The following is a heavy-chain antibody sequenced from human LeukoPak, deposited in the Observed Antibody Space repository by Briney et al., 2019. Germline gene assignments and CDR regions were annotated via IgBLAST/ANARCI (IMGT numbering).Heavy chain of an antibody. Sequence: PGGSLRLSCAASGFTFSSYGMHWVRQAPGKGLEWVAVISYDGSNKYYADSVKGRFTISRDNSKNTLYLQMNSLRAEDTAVYYCAKDRWDAITMVRGVKYWFDPWGLGTLVTVSS. J-gene: IGHJ5*02. D-gene: IGHD3-10*01. CDR1: GFTFSSYG. V-gene: IGHV3-30*18. CDR3: AKDRWDAITMVRGVKYWFDP. CDR2: ISYDGSNK.